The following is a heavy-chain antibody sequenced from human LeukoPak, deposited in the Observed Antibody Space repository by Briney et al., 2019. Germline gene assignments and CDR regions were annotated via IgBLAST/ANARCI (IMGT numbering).Heavy chain of an antibody. CDR1: GYTFTRYY. CDR3: ARDGSYGDYANYYYGMDV. D-gene: IGHD4-17*01. V-gene: IGHV1-2*02. J-gene: IGHJ6*02. CDR2: INPNSGGT. Sequence: ASVKVSCKASGYTFTRYYMHWVRQAPGQGLEWMGWINPNSGGTNYAQRSQGRVTMTRDTSISTAYMELSRLRSDDTAVYYCARDGSYGDYANYYYGMDVWGQGTTVTVSS.